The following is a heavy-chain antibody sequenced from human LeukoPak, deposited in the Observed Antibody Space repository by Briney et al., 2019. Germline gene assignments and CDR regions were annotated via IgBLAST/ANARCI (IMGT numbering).Heavy chain of an antibody. CDR1: GYTFTNYV. J-gene: IGHJ5*02. V-gene: IGHV1-18*01. D-gene: IGHD1-1*01. CDR3: ARGIDDGDNWFDP. Sequence: ASVKVSCKASGYTFTNYVISWVRQAPGQGLERMGWISTYNGNTNYAQKVQGRVTMTTDTSTSTAYMELRSLRSDDTAVYYCARGIDDGDNWFDPWGQGTLVTVSS. CDR2: ISTYNGNT.